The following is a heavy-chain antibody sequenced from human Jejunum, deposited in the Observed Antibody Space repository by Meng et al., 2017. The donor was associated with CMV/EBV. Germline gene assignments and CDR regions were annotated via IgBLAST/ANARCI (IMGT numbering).Heavy chain of an antibody. J-gene: IGHJ4*02. CDR2: IYTSGST. Sequence: GQLQETCPTPVNRSSTLSLTCTVSCCSISTYYWTWIRQPAGKGLEWIGRIYTSGSTHYTPSLKSRVTMSVDTSKNQFSLKLSSVTAADTAVYYCARENSGYDYWGQGTLVTVSS. CDR1: CCSISTYY. CDR3: ARENSGYDY. V-gene: IGHV4-4*07. D-gene: IGHD5-12*01.